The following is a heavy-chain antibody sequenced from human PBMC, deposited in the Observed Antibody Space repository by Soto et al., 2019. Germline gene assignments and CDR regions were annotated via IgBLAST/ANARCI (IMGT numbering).Heavy chain of an antibody. Sequence: SETLSLTCTVSGGSISSYYWSWIRQPAGKGLEWIGRIYTSGSTNYNPSLKSRVTMSVDTSKNQFSLKLSSVTAADTAVYYCARDPEGNCSSTSCYTVDYWGQGTLVTVSS. V-gene: IGHV4-4*07. D-gene: IGHD2-2*02. CDR3: ARDPEGNCSSTSCYTVDY. J-gene: IGHJ4*02. CDR1: GGSISSYY. CDR2: IYTSGST.